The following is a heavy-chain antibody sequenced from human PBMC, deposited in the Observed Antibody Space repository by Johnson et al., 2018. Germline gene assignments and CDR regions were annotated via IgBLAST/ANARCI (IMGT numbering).Heavy chain of an antibody. V-gene: IGHV3-30*18. J-gene: IGHJ3*02. CDR3: AKLTDYYDSRRFAFDI. Sequence: QVRLVESGGSVVQPGRSRGLSCAASGFTFSSSGMHWVRQAPGKGLEWVAVISYDGSNKYYADSVKGRFLLSRDNSKNTLYLQMNSLRAEDTAVYYCAKLTDYYDSRRFAFDIWGQGTMVTVSS. CDR2: ISYDGSNK. CDR1: GFTFSSSG. D-gene: IGHD3-22*01.